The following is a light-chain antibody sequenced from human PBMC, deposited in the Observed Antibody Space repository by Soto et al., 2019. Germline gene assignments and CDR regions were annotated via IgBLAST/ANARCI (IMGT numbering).Light chain of an antibody. J-gene: IGKJ2*01. CDR2: RAS. Sequence: DIQMTQSPSTLPASVGDRVTITCRASQSIRSWLAWYQQKPGQAPQLLIYRASSLETGVPSRFSGSASGTEFTLTISSLQPDDFATYYCQQYDSNPYSFGQGTNLEIK. CDR3: QQYDSNPYS. V-gene: IGKV1-5*03. CDR1: QSIRSW.